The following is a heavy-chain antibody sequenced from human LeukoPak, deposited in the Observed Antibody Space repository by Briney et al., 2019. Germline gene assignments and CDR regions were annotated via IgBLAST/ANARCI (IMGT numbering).Heavy chain of an antibody. V-gene: IGHV3-23*01. D-gene: IGHD3-22*01. CDR1: GFYFESYA. Sequence: PGGSLRLSCATSGFYFESYAMSWVRQAPAKGLEWVSGVSGSGASTYYADSVKGRFTISRDSSKNTLYLQLNSLRVEDTAVYYCARVYGSSNYYYDRYYYYMDVWGRGTTVTVSS. CDR3: ARVYGSSNYYYDRYYYYMDV. CDR2: VSGSGAST. J-gene: IGHJ6*03.